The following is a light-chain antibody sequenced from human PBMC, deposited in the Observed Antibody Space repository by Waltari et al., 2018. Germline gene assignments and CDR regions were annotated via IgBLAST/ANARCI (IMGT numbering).Light chain of an antibody. CDR1: QSISSW. Sequence: DILMTQSPSTLSASVGDRVTITCRASQSISSWLAWYQQKPGKAPKLLIYKASSLESGVPSRFSGSGSGTEFTLTISSLQPDDFATYYCQQYNSLVTFGGGTKVEIK. CDR3: QQYNSLVT. J-gene: IGKJ4*01. CDR2: KAS. V-gene: IGKV1-5*03.